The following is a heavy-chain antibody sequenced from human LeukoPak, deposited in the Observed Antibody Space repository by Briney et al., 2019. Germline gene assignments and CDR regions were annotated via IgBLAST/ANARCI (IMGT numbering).Heavy chain of an antibody. CDR1: GFSFSGYA. V-gene: IGHV3-23*01. D-gene: IGHD1/OR15-1a*01. J-gene: IGHJ5*02. CDR2: VSDSGEKT. CDR3: AKGLGRTEAGRWS. Sequence: PGGSLRLSCVASGFSFSGYAMSWVRQGPGKGLEWVSGVSDSGEKTFYADSVKGRFTISRDNSQYTLFLQMNSLRVEDTAIYYCAKGLGRTEAGRWSWGQGTLVAVSS.